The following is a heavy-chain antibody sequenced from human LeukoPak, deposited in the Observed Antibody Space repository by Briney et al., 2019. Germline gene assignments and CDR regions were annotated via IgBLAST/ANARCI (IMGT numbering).Heavy chain of an antibody. CDR2: ISYDGSNK. CDR1: GFTFSSYP. J-gene: IGHJ4*02. Sequence: GGSLRLSCAASGFTFSSYPMHWVRQAPGKGLEWVAVISYDGSNKYYADSVKGRFTISRDNSKNTLYLQMNSLRAEDTAVYYCAKDGILWGQGTLVTVSS. CDR3: AKDGIL. V-gene: IGHV3-30*04.